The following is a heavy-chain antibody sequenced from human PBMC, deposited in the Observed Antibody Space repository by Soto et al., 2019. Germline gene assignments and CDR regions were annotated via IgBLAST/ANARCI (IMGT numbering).Heavy chain of an antibody. V-gene: IGHV1-18*01. CDR2: ISAYNGYT. CDR3: ARGGGSYGFDP. D-gene: IGHD1-26*01. Sequence: QVQLVQSGAEVKNPGASVKVSCKAAGYIFTSYGITWVRQAPGQGLEWMGRISAYNGYTNYAENLQDRVTLTTETSTTTAYMELRSLRSDDSAVYYCARGGGSYGFDPWGQGTLVTVSS. CDR1: GYIFTSYG. J-gene: IGHJ5*01.